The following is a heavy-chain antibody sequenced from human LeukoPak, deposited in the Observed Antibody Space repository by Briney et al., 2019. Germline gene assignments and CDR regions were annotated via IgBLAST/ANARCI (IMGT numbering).Heavy chain of an antibody. CDR2: MNPTSGNT. Sequence: ASVKVSCKASGYTFTNYEINWVRQATGQGLEWMGWMNPTSGNTGYAQNFQGRVTMTRNTSISTAYMELSSLRSEDTAMYYCARGSSGYYYSPDYWGQGTLVTVSS. CDR1: GYTFTNYE. V-gene: IGHV1-8*01. D-gene: IGHD3-22*01. CDR3: ARGSSGYYYSPDY. J-gene: IGHJ4*02.